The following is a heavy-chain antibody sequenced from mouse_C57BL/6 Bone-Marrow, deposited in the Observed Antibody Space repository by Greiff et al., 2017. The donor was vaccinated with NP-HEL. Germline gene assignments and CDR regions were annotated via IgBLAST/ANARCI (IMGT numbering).Heavy chain of an antibody. CDR1: GFNIKDDY. CDR3: TREGSLYYCDY. D-gene: IGHD6-1*01. Sequence: EVKLMESGAELVRPGASVKLSCTASGFNIKDDYMHWVKQRPEQGLEWIGWIDPENGDTEYASKFQGKATITADTSSNTAYLQLSSLTSEDTAVYYCTREGSLYYCDYWGQGTTLTVSS. V-gene: IGHV14-4*01. J-gene: IGHJ2*01. CDR2: IDPENGDT.